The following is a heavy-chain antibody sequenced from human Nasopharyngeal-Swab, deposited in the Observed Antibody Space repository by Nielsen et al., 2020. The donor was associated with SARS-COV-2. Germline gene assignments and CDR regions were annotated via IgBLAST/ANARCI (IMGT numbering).Heavy chain of an antibody. CDR2: IYYSGST. CDR1: GGSISSYY. CDR3: ARVAPGLLGSSYAFDI. J-gene: IGHJ3*02. Sequence: SETLSLTCTVSGGSISSYYWSWIRQPPGKGLEWIGYIYYSGSTNYNPSLKSRVTISVDTSKNQFSLKLSSVTAADTAVYYCARVAPGLLGSSYAFDIWGQGTMVTVSS. D-gene: IGHD6-6*01. V-gene: IGHV4-59*01.